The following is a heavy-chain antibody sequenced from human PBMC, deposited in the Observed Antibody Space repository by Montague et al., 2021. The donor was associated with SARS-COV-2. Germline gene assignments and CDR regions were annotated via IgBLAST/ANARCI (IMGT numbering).Heavy chain of an antibody. J-gene: IGHJ6*02. V-gene: IGHV3-33*06. Sequence: SLRLSCAASGFSFSSYGMHWVRQAPGKGLEWVAATWYDGSNKYYXXSVKGRFTISRDNSKNTLSLQMNSLRAEDTAVYYCAKDHQNYYGSGSYYNYYYNGMDVWGQGTTVTVSS. CDR3: AKDHQNYYGSGSYYNYYYNGMDV. D-gene: IGHD3-10*01. CDR2: TWYDGSNK. CDR1: GFSFSSYG.